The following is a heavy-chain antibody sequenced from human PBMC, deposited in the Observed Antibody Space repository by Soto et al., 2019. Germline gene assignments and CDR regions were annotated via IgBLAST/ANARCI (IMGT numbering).Heavy chain of an antibody. CDR1: GGTFSYFA. Sequence: SVKVSCKASGGTFSYFAISWVRQAPGQGLEWMGGIIPIFRTTNYAQKFQGRVTITADTSTSTAYMELSSLRSEDTAVYYCATPPGDRYSYYYGMDVWGQGTTVTVSS. V-gene: IGHV1-69*06. D-gene: IGHD5-12*01. J-gene: IGHJ6*02. CDR2: IIPIFRTT. CDR3: ATPPGDRYSYYYGMDV.